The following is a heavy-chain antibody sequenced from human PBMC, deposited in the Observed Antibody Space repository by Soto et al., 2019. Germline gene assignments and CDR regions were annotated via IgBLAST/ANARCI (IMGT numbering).Heavy chain of an antibody. CDR3: ARDQGYYDSNGPDAFGI. Sequence: GGSLRLSCEASGFTFSSYSMNWVRQAPGKGLEWVSFISSSSSYIYYADSVKGRFTISRDNAKNSLYLQMNSLRAEDTAVYYCARDQGYYDSNGPDAFGIWGQGTMVTVSS. CDR2: ISSSSSYI. V-gene: IGHV3-21*01. D-gene: IGHD3-22*01. J-gene: IGHJ3*02. CDR1: GFTFSSYS.